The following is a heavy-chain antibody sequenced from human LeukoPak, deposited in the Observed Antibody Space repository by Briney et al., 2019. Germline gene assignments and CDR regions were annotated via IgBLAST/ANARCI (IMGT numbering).Heavy chain of an antibody. CDR3: AKLGYDSSGSSRLVDY. CDR2: ISYDGSKK. V-gene: IGHV3-30*18. Sequence: DRSLPLSCAASGFTFMSYAMHWVRQAPGKGLEWVAFISYDGSKKYYAESVKGRFTISRDNSKNTLDLQMNSLRAEDTAVYYCAKLGYDSSGSSRLVDYWGQGTLVTVSS. CDR1: GFTFMSYA. J-gene: IGHJ4*02. D-gene: IGHD3-22*01.